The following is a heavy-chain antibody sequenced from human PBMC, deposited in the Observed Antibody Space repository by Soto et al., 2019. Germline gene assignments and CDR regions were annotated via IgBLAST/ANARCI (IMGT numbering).Heavy chain of an antibody. J-gene: IGHJ3*02. CDR3: ARAKGYCSSNSCYDAFDI. CDR1: GGSISSGGYS. D-gene: IGHD2-2*01. Sequence: QLQLQESGSGLVKPSQTLSLTCAVSGGSISSGGYSWSWIRQPPGKGLEGIGYIYHSGSTYYNPSLKRRVTLSVDRSKNQFSLKLSSVTAADTAVYYFARAKGYCSSNSCYDAFDIGGQGTMVTVSS. CDR2: IYHSGST. V-gene: IGHV4-30-2*01.